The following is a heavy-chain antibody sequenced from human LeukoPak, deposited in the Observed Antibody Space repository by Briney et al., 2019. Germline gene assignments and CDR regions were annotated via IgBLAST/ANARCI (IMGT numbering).Heavy chain of an antibody. CDR3: AKASAMIVVVSKHFDY. CDR2: ISGSGGST. Sequence: ETLSLTCAVYGGSFSGYYWSWIRQAPGKGLEWVSAISGSGGSTYYADSVKGRFTISRDNSKNTLYLQMNSLRAEDTAVYYCAKASAMIVVVSKHFDYWGQGTLDTVSS. V-gene: IGHV3-23*01. D-gene: IGHD3-22*01. J-gene: IGHJ4*02. CDR1: GGSFSGYY.